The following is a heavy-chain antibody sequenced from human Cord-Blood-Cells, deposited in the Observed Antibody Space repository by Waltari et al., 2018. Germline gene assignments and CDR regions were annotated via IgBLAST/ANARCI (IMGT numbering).Heavy chain of an antibody. CDR1: GFTFSSYW. CDR3: ARENNSGYEYYFDY. J-gene: IGHJ4*02. V-gene: IGHV3-7*01. D-gene: IGHD5-12*01. Sequence: EVQLVESGGGLVQPGGSLRLSCAASGFTFSSYWMSWVRQAPGKGLEWVANIKQDGSEKYYVDSVKGRFTISRDNAKNSLYLQMNSLRAEDTAVYYCARENNSGYEYYFDYWGQGTLVTVSS. CDR2: IKQDGSEK.